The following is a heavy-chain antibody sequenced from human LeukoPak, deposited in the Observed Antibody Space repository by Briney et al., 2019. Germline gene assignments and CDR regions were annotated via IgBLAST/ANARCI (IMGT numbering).Heavy chain of an antibody. D-gene: IGHD6-19*01. J-gene: IGHJ4*02. CDR1: GGTFSSYA. Sequence: GASVKVSCNASGGTFSSYAISWVRQAPGQGLEWMGRIIPILGIANYAQKFQGRVTITADKSTSTAYMELSSLRSEDTAVYYCARDAKAVDFDYWGQGTLVTVSS. V-gene: IGHV1-69*04. CDR2: IIPILGIA. CDR3: ARDAKAVDFDY.